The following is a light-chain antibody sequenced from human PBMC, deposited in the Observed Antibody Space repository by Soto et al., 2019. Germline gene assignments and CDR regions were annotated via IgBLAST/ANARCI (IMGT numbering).Light chain of an antibody. Sequence: DIPMTQSPSTLSASIGDTVTITCRANQSISSWLAWYQQKPGKAPKLLISEGSSLESGVPSRFSGSGSGTEFTLTISSLQPDDLATYYCQQYNRSPLTFGGGTKVEIK. CDR2: EGS. J-gene: IGKJ4*01. V-gene: IGKV1-5*01. CDR3: QQYNRSPLT. CDR1: QSISSW.